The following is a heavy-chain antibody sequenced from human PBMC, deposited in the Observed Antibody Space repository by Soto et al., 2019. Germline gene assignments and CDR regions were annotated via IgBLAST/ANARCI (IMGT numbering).Heavy chain of an antibody. Sequence: SETLSLTCAVSGGSIITSNWWSWVRQPPGKGLEWIGEVYRTGSTNYNPSLESRLTISVDKSKNQFSLKLTSVTAADTAVYYCARARATIAAAAIFDCWGQGTLVTVPQ. D-gene: IGHD6-13*01. J-gene: IGHJ4*02. CDR2: VYRTGST. CDR1: GGSIITSNW. V-gene: IGHV4-4*02. CDR3: ARARATIAAAAIFDC.